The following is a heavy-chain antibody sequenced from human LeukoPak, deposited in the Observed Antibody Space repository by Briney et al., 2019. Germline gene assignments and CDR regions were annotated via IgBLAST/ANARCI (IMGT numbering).Heavy chain of an antibody. CDR3: AKAGGSGSPREIVWYFDL. Sequence: GGSLRLSCAASGFTFSSYWMSWVRQAPGKGLEWVSAISGSGGSTYYADSVKGRFTISRDNSKNTLYLQMNSLRAEDTAVYYCAKAGGSGSPREIVWYFDLWGRGTLVTVSS. J-gene: IGHJ2*01. D-gene: IGHD3-10*01. CDR2: ISGSGGST. CDR1: GFTFSSYW. V-gene: IGHV3-23*01.